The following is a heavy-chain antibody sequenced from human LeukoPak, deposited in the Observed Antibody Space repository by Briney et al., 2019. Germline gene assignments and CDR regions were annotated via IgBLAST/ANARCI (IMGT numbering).Heavy chain of an antibody. CDR1: GFTFSSYS. V-gene: IGHV3-48*01. D-gene: IGHD5-18*01. Sequence: GGSLRLSCAASGFTFSSYSMNWVRQAPGKGLEWVSYISSSSSTIYYADSVKGRFTISRDNAKNSLYLQMNSLRAEDTAVYYCARDTAMPEDYWGQGTLVTVSS. J-gene: IGHJ4*02. CDR3: ARDTAMPEDY. CDR2: ISSSSSTI.